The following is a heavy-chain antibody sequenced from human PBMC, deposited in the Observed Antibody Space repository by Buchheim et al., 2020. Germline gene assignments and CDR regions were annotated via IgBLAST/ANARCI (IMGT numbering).Heavy chain of an antibody. CDR2: IIPILGIA. Sequence: QVQLVQSGAEVKKPGSSVKVSCKASGGTFSSYAISWVRQAPGQGLEWMGRIIPILGIANYAQKFQGRVTITADKSTSTAYMELSSLRSEDTAVYYCASVSGSAQPYYYYGMDVWGQGTT. V-gene: IGHV1-69*04. J-gene: IGHJ6*02. D-gene: IGHD1-26*01. CDR3: ASVSGSAQPYYYYGMDV. CDR1: GGTFSSYA.